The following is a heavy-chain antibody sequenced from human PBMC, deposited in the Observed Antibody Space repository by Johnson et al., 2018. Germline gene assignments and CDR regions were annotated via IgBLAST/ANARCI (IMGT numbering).Heavy chain of an antibody. CDR2: IWYDGSNR. V-gene: IGHV3-33*01. J-gene: IGHJ4*02. D-gene: IGHD5-12*01. Sequence: VQLLESGGGVVLXGRSXRLXCAASGFTFNSHGMHWVRQAPGKGLEWVALIWYDGSNRYYADSVKGRFTISRDNSKNTLYLQMPSLRVEDTAVYFCARDRAAVATNFDYWGQGTLVTVSS. CDR1: GFTFNSHG. CDR3: ARDRAAVATNFDY.